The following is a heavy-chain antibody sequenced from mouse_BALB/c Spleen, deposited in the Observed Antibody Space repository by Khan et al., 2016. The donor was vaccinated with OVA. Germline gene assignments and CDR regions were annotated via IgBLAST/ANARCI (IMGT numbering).Heavy chain of an antibody. CDR3: ARGTFDY. J-gene: IGHJ3*01. CDR2: IDPFNGGN. CDR1: GYSFTTYY. V-gene: IGHV1-34*01. D-gene: IGHD3-3*01. Sequence: VQLKQSGPELMKPGASVKISCKASGYSFTTYYMHWVKQSHGKSLEWIGYIDPFNGGNDYNQKFKGKATLNVDKSSSTAYMHLSSLTSEDSAVYYCARGTFDYWGQGTLVTVSA.